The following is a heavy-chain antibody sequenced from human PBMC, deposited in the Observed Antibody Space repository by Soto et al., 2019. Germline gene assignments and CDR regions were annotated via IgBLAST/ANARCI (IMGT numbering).Heavy chain of an antibody. Sequence: ASVKVSCKASGYTFNTYAITWVRQAPGQGLEWIGWISGYNGNTNYAQTLQGRGTMTTDTSTSTAYLELRSLRSDNTAVYYCARTVEYDSIPYYYADFWGQGTLVTVPS. D-gene: IGHD2-21*01. V-gene: IGHV1-18*01. CDR3: ARTVEYDSIPYYYADF. CDR1: GYTFNTYA. J-gene: IGHJ4*01. CDR2: ISGYNGNT.